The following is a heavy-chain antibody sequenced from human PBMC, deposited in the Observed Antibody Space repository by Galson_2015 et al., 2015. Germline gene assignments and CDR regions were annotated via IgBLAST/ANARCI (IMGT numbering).Heavy chain of an antibody. CDR1: GGSFSGYY. Sequence: ETLSLTCAVYGGSFSGYYWNWIRQPPGKGLEWIGEINHSGSTNYNPSLKSRVTISVDTSKNQFSLKLNSVTAADTAVYYCARGRIAAVGTLVTRAPFDFWGQGTLVTVSS. V-gene: IGHV4-34*01. CDR2: INHSGST. J-gene: IGHJ4*02. CDR3: ARGRIAAVGTLVTRAPFDF. D-gene: IGHD6-13*01.